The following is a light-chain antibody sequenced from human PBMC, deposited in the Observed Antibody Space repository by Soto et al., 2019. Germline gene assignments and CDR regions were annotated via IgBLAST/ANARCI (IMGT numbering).Light chain of an antibody. CDR2: EVS. CDR1: SSDVGGYNY. J-gene: IGLJ2*01. Sequence: QSALTQPPSASGSPGQSVTISCTGTSSDVGGYNYVSWYQQHPGKAPKLMIYEVSKRPSGVPDRFSGSKSGNTASLTVSGLQAEDGADYYCSSYAGSNNFVVFGGGTKRTVL. V-gene: IGLV2-8*01. CDR3: SSYAGSNNFVV.